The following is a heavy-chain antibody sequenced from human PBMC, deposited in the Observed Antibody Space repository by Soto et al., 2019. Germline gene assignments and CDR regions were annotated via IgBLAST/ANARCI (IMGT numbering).Heavy chain of an antibody. CDR1: GYSISSGYY. Sequence: SETLSLTCAVSGYSISSGYYWGWIRQPPGKGLEWVGSIYHSGSTYYNPSLKSRVTISVDTSKNQFSLKLSSVTAADTAVYYGAAARLRYFDWSTPHVCFAPCGQGTLVTVSS. CDR3: AAARLRYFDWSTPHVCFAP. D-gene: IGHD3-9*01. CDR2: IYHSGST. V-gene: IGHV4-38-2*01. J-gene: IGHJ5*02.